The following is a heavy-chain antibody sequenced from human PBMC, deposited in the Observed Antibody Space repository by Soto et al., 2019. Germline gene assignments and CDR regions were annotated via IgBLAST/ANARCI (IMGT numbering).Heavy chain of an antibody. D-gene: IGHD1-26*01. J-gene: IGHJ4*02. CDR1: GGSISSSSYY. CDR2: LYCSGST. Sequence: QLQLQESGPGLVKPSETLSLTCTVSGGSISSSSYYWGWIRQPPGKGLEWIGSLYCSGSTYYNPSLKSRVSIAVPTSKNQFALKLSSVTAADTAVYYCARQGAYSGSYFDYWGQGTLVTVSS. CDR3: ARQGAYSGSYFDY. V-gene: IGHV4-39*01.